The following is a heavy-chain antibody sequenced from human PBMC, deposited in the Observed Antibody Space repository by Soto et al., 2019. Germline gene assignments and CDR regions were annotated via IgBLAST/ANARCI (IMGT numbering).Heavy chain of an antibody. J-gene: IGHJ6*03. Sequence: SEPLSLTCTVSDDSISSRTHYWGWIRQPPGKGLEWIGSIYYSGSTYYNPSLKSRVTISVDMSKNQFSLQLSSVTAADTAVYYCARHWGYYDILTGPDYFYYMDVWGQGTTVTVSS. CDR3: ARHWGYYDILTGPDYFYYMDV. CDR1: DDSISSRTHY. V-gene: IGHV4-39*01. CDR2: IYYSGST. D-gene: IGHD3-9*01.